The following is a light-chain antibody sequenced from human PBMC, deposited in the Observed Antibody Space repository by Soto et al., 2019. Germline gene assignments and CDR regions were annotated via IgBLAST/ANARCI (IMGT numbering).Light chain of an antibody. CDR1: QDISTF. CDR3: QQFEDLPLS. Sequence: DIQMTQSPSSLSASVGDRVSITCQASQDISTFLNWYQQKPGRAPKLLIYDASNLETGVPSRFSGTGSGTDFTLTITSLQSEDVAAYYCQQFEDLPLSFGPGTTVDI. CDR2: DAS. V-gene: IGKV1-33*01. J-gene: IGKJ3*01.